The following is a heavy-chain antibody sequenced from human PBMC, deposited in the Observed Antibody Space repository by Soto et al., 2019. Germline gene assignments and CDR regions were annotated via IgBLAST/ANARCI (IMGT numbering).Heavy chain of an antibody. CDR2: IWYDGSNK. D-gene: IGHD6-13*01. Sequence: QVQLVESGGGVVQPGRSLRLSCAASGFTFSSYGMHWVRQAPGKGLEWVAVIWYDGSNKYYADSVKGRFTISRDNSKNTLYMQMNSMRAEDTAVYYCAKDSSSWYGTDYRGQGTLVTVSS. CDR1: GFTFSSYG. J-gene: IGHJ4*02. V-gene: IGHV3-33*06. CDR3: AKDSSSWYGTDY.